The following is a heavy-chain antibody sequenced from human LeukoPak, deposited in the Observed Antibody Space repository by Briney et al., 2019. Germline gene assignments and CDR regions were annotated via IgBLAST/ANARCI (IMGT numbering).Heavy chain of an antibody. J-gene: IGHJ6*03. V-gene: IGHV2-70*11. CDR3: ARIRAVGTAMDNYYYYYMDV. CDR1: GFSLSTSGMC. Sequence: SGPTLVNPTQTLTLTCTFSGFSLSTSGMCVSWIRQPPGKALEWLARIDWDDDKYYSTSLKTRLTISKDTSKNQVVFTMTNMDSVDTATYYCARIRAVGTAMDNYYYYYMDVWGKGTTVTVSS. D-gene: IGHD5-18*01. CDR2: IDWDDDK.